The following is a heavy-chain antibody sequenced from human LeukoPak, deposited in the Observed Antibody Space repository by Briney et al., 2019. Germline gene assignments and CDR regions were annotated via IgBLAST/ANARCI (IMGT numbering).Heavy chain of an antibody. CDR2: IYYSGST. CDR1: GGSISSGTYY. CDR3: ARYDPSNSWYYFDD. V-gene: IGHV4-31*03. J-gene: IGHJ4*02. Sequence: SETLSLTCTVSGGSISSGTYYWSWIRQHPEKGLEWIGNIYYSGSTYYNPSLKSRVTISLDTSKNQFSLKLSSVTAADTAMYFCARYDPSNSWYYFDDWGQGTLVTVSS. D-gene: IGHD6-13*01.